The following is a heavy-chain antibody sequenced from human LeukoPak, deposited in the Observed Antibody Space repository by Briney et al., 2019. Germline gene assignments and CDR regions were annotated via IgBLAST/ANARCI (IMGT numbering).Heavy chain of an antibody. D-gene: IGHD4-11*01. CDR3: ARGSDSNYPGY. V-gene: IGHV3-74*01. J-gene: IGHJ4*02. CDR2: INSDGSST. CDR1: GFTFSSYW. Sequence: VGSLRLSCAASGFTFSSYWMHWVRQAPGKGLVWVSRINSDGSSTSYADSVKGRFTISRDNAKNTLYLQMNSLRAEDTAVYYCARGSDSNYPGYWGQGTLVTVSS.